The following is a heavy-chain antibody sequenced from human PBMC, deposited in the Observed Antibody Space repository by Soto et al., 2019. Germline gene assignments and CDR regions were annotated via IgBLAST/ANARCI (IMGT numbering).Heavy chain of an antibody. Sequence: ASVKVSCKASGYTFTSYYMHWVRQAPGQGLEWMGIINPSGGSTSYAQKFQGRVTMTRDTSTSTVYMELSSLRSEDTAVYYCAREIFPLLYYYGMDVWGQGTTVTVSS. CDR1: GYTFTSYY. D-gene: IGHD3-9*01. CDR2: INPSGGST. CDR3: AREIFPLLYYYGMDV. J-gene: IGHJ6*02. V-gene: IGHV1-46*01.